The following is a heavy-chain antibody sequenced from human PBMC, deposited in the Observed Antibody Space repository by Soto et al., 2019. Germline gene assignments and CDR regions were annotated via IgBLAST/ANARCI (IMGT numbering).Heavy chain of an antibody. CDR2: IYYSGST. D-gene: IGHD6-13*01. J-gene: IGHJ3*02. Sequence: SETLSLTCTVSGGSISSYYWSWIRQPPGKGLEWIGYIYYSGSTNYNPSLKSRVTISVDTSKNQFSLKLSSVTAADTAVYYCAREAAAVNDAFDIWGQGTMVTVSS. CDR3: AREAAAVNDAFDI. CDR1: GGSISSYY. V-gene: IGHV4-59*01.